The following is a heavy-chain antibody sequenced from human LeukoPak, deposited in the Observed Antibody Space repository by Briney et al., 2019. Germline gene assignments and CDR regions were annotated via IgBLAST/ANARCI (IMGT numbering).Heavy chain of an antibody. D-gene: IGHD3-3*01. Sequence: SEILSLTCAVYGGSFSGYYWSWIRQPPGKGLEWIGEINHSGSTNYNPSLKSRVTISVDTSKNQFSLKLSSVTAADTAVYYCARRSGFWSGYYTGYNWFDPWGQGTLVTVSS. J-gene: IGHJ5*02. CDR2: INHSGST. CDR3: ARRSGFWSGYYTGYNWFDP. V-gene: IGHV4-34*01. CDR1: GGSFSGYY.